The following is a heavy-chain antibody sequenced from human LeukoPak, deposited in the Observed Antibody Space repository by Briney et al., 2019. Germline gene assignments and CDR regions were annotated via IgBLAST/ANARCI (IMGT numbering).Heavy chain of an antibody. J-gene: IGHJ3*02. V-gene: IGHV4-34*01. CDR2: INHSGST. CDR1: GGSFSGYY. CDR3: ARDEGGITSDAFDI. Sequence: SETLSLTCAVYGGSFSGYYWSWIRQPPGKGLEWIGEINHSGSTNYNPSLKSRVTISVDTSKNQFSLKLSSVTAADTAVYYCARDEGGITSDAFDIWGQGTMVTVSS. D-gene: IGHD1-14*01.